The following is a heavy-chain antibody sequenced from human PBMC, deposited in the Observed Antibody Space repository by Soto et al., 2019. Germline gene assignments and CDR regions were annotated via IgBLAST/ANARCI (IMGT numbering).Heavy chain of an antibody. CDR2: MNPNSGNT. CDR1: GYTFTSYD. CDR3: ARGATARNYYYYYYMDV. V-gene: IGHV1-8*01. Sequence: GASVKVSCKASGYTFTSYDINWVRQATGQGLEWMGWMNPNSGNTGYAQKFQGRVTMTRNTSISTAYMELSSLRSEDTAVYYCARGATARNYYYYYYMDVWGKGTTVTVSS. J-gene: IGHJ6*03. D-gene: IGHD2-15*01.